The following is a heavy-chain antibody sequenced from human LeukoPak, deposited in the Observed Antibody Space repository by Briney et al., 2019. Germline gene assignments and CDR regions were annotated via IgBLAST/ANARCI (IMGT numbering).Heavy chain of an antibody. CDR2: MNPNSGNT. D-gene: IGHD3-16*02. V-gene: IGHV1-8*01. CDR3: ARGLRDYVWGSYRYIP. Sequence: ASVKVSCKASGHTFTSYDINWVRQATGQGLEWMGWMNPNSGNTGYAQKFQGRVTMTRNTSISTAYMELSSLRSENTAVYYCARGLRDYVWGSYRYIPWGQGTLVTVSS. CDR1: GHTFTSYD. J-gene: IGHJ5*02.